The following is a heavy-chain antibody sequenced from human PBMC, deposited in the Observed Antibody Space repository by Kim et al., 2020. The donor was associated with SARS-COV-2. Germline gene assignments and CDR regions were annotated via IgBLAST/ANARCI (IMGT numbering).Heavy chain of an antibody. V-gene: IGHV3-9*01. CDR1: GFTFDDYA. Sequence: GGSLRLSCAASGFTFDDYAMHWVRQAPGKGLEWVSGISWNSGSIGYADSVKGRFTISRDNAKNSLYLQMNSLRAEDTALYYCAKDANSDPLTYYYYGMDVWGPGNTVTVSS. J-gene: IGHJ6*02. CDR3: AKDANSDPLTYYYYGMDV. CDR2: ISWNSGSI. D-gene: IGHD2-21*01.